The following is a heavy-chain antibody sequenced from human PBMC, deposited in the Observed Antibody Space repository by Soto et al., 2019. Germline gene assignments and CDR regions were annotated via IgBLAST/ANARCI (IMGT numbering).Heavy chain of an antibody. D-gene: IGHD4-17*01. J-gene: IGHJ6*02. Sequence: SVKVSCKASGGTFSSYAISWVRQAPGQGLEWMGGIIPIFGTANYAQKFQGRVTITADESTSTAYMELSSLRSEDTAVYYCARKGGTTVTNYYYYHGMDVWGQGTTVTVS. CDR3: ARKGGTTVTNYYYYHGMDV. V-gene: IGHV1-69*13. CDR1: GGTFSSYA. CDR2: IIPIFGTA.